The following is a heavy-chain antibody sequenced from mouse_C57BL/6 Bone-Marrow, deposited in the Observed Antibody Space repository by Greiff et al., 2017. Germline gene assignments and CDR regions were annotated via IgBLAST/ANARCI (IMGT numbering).Heavy chain of an antibody. Sequence: QVQLQQPGAELVKPGASVKMSCKASGYTFTSYWITWVKQRPGQGLEWIGDIYPGSGSTNYNEKFKSKATLTVDTSSSTAYMQLSSLTSEDSAVYYCARQGYYYGSSPLAYWGAESLGTVSA. CDR3: ARQGYYYGSSPLAY. CDR1: GYTFTSYW. J-gene: IGHJ3*01. V-gene: IGHV1-55*01. CDR2: IYPGSGST. D-gene: IGHD1-1*01.